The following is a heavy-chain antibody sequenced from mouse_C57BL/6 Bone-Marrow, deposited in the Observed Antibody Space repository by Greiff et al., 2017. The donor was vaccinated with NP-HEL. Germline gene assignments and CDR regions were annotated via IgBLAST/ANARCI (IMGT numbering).Heavy chain of an antibody. D-gene: IGHD1-1*01. CDR3: ARKRVYYGSRWYFDV. CDR1: GYTFTSYW. Sequence: VQLQQPGAELVKPGASVKMSCKASGYTFTSYWITWVKQRPGQGLEWIGDIYPGSGSTNYNEKFKSKATLTVDTSSSTAYMQLSSLTSEDSAVYYCARKRVYYGSRWYFDVWGTGTTVTVSS. V-gene: IGHV1-55*01. J-gene: IGHJ1*03. CDR2: IYPGSGST.